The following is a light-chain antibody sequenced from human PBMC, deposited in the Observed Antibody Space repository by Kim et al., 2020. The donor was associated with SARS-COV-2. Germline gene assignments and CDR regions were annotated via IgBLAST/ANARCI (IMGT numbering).Light chain of an antibody. V-gene: IGLV2-23*01. CDR3: CSYAGSSSWV. J-gene: IGLJ3*02. CDR2: EGS. CDR1: SSDVGSYNL. Sequence: GQSITISCTGTSSDVGSYNLVSWYQQHPGKAPKLMIYEGSKRPSGVSNHFSGSKSGNTASLTISGLQAEDEADYYCCSYAGSSSWVFGGGTQLTVL.